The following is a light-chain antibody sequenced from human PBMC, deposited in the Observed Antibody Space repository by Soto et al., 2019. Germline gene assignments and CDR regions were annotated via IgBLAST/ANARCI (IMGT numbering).Light chain of an antibody. V-gene: IGKV3-15*01. CDR2: GAS. CDR1: QSVSSN. Sequence: EIVMTQSQATLSVSPGERATLSCRASQSVSSNLAWYQQKPGQAPRLLIYGASTRATGIPARFSGSGSGTEFTLTISSLQSEDFAVYYCQQYNNWLYTFGQGTKVDI. CDR3: QQYNNWLYT. J-gene: IGKJ2*01.